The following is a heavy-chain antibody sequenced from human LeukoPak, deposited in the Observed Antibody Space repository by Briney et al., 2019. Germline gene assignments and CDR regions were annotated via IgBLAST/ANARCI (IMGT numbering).Heavy chain of an antibody. D-gene: IGHD2-8*01. V-gene: IGHV3-74*01. CDR2: INPDGYDT. Sequence: GGSLRLSCKGSGFTFSNSWMHWVRQAPGKGLVWASRINPDGYDTNYADSVRGRFTISRDNAKNTVYLQMNSLRAEDTPVYYCARPPDGLANAFDIWGQGTMVTVSS. CDR3: ARPPDGLANAFDI. J-gene: IGHJ3*02. CDR1: GFTFSNSW.